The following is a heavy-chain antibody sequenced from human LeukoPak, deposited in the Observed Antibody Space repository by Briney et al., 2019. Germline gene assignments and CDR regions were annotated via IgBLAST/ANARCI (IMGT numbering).Heavy chain of an antibody. V-gene: IGHV3-30*04. D-gene: IGHD6-19*01. CDR2: ISYDGSNK. J-gene: IGHJ4*02. CDR3: AKCRGGSGWFFDY. Sequence: PGGSLRLSCAASGFTFSSYAMHWVRQAPGKGLEWVAVISYDGSNKYYADSVKGRFTISRDNSKNTVYLQMNSLEAEDAAVYYCAKCRGGSGWFFDYWGQGTLVTVSS. CDR1: GFTFSSYA.